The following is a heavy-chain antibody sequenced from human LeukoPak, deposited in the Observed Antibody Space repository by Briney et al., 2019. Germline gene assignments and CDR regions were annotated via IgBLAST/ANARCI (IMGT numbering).Heavy chain of an antibody. D-gene: IGHD6-13*01. J-gene: IGHJ4*02. CDR1: GFTFSDYY. CDR2: ISDSGTTI. Sequence: GGSLRLSCAASGFTFSDYYMGWIRQAPGNGLESISYISDSGTTIYYADSVKGRFTVSRDNAENSLYLQMDSLRAEDTAVYYCAKVPASPSDSSTWNRDCFDYCGQGTLVSVSS. CDR3: AKVPASPSDSSTWNRDCFDY. V-gene: IGHV3-11*01.